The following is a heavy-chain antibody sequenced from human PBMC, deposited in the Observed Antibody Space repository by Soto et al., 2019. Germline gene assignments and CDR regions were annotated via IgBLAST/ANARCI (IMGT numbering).Heavy chain of an antibody. D-gene: IGHD3-22*01. Sequence: SVKVSCKASGGTFSSYAISWVRQAPGQGLEWMGGIIPIFGTANYAQKFQGRVTITADESTSTAYMELSSLRSEDTAVYFCARQDYYDSSGYSVGPFDYWGQGTLVTVSS. CDR3: ARQDYYDSSGYSVGPFDY. J-gene: IGHJ4*02. CDR2: IIPIFGTA. V-gene: IGHV1-69*13. CDR1: GGTFSSYA.